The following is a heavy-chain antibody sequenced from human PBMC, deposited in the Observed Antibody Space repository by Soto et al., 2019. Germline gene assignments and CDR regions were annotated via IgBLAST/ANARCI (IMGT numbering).Heavy chain of an antibody. Sequence: QVQVQQWGAGLLKFSETLSLTCAVNGGSFSGWHWNWIRQPPGKGLEWIGEASHTGGTNYNPSLESRVTISVVRSRNQLSLKLTSVSAADTAVYYCARSRNLDVWGPGTTVIVSS. CDR2: ASHTGGT. CDR1: GGSFSGWH. V-gene: IGHV4-34*01. CDR3: ARSRNLDV. J-gene: IGHJ6*02. D-gene: IGHD1-1*01.